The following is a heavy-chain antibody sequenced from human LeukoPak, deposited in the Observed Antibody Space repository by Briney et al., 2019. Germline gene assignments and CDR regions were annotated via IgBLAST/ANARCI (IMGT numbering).Heavy chain of an antibody. D-gene: IGHD3-22*01. CDR1: GGTFSSYT. CDR2: IIPILGIA. J-gene: IGHJ4*02. V-gene: IGHV1-69*02. CDR3: ARRYDSSGYYDY. Sequence: SVKVSCKASGGTFSSYTINWVRQAPGQGLEWMGRIIPILGIANYAQKFQGRVTITADKSTSTAYMELSSLRSEDTAVYYCARRYDSSGYYDYWGQGTLVTVSS.